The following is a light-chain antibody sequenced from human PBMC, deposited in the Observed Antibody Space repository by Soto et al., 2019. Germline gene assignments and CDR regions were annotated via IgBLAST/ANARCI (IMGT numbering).Light chain of an antibody. V-gene: IGKV1-9*01. CDR2: EVS. Sequence: IQLTQFPSSLSASVGDRVTITCRASQGVSSHLAWHQQKPGKAPKLLIYEVSTLQSGVPSRFSGSVSGTDFTLTISSLQPEDFATYYCHHLNGYPITFGQGTLLEIK. J-gene: IGKJ5*01. CDR1: QGVSSH. CDR3: HHLNGYPIT.